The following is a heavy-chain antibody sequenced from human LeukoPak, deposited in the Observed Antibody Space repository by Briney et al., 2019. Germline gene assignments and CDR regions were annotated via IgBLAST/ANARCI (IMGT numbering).Heavy chain of an antibody. J-gene: IGHJ5*02. D-gene: IGHD2-15*01. CDR3: ARVTTPRNIGFCP. V-gene: IGHV4-4*07. CDR1: GASISSYY. Sequence: SSETLSLTCTVSGASISSYYWTWIRQPAGKGPEWIGRIHTSGSTNYNPSLKSRVNMSVDTSKNQFSLKLNSVTAADTAVYYCARVTTPRNIGFCPWGKVATVTVAS. CDR2: IHTSGST.